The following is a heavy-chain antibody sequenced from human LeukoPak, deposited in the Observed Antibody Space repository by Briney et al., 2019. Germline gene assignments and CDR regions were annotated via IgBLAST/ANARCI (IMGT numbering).Heavy chain of an antibody. CDR3: ARDLGISAY. V-gene: IGHV3-11*05. CDR1: GFIFSDYY. D-gene: IGHD1-14*01. Sequence: GGSLRLSCAASGFIFSDYYMSWIRQAPGKGLESVSYISGTSSFTNYAASVTGRFTISRDNDKNSLFLQMNSLRAEDTAVYYCARDLGISAYWGQGALVTVSS. J-gene: IGHJ4*02. CDR2: ISGTSSFT.